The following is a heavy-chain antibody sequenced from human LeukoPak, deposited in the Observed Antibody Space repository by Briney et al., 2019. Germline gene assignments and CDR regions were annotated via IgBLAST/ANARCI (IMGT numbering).Heavy chain of an antibody. D-gene: IGHD2-2*01. CDR1: GYTFTSYG. CDR3: ARDLLVSGPEQLLFFSY. V-gene: IGHV1-18*04. Sequence: ASVTVSCKASGYTFTSYGISWVRQAPGQGLEWMGWISAYNGNTNYAQKLQGRVTMTTDTSTSTAYMELRSLRFDDTAVYYCARDLLVSGPEQLLFFSYWGQGTLVTVSS. CDR2: ISAYNGNT. J-gene: IGHJ4*02.